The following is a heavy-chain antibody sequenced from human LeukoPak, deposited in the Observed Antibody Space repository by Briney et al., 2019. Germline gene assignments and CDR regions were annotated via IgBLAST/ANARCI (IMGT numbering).Heavy chain of an antibody. J-gene: IGHJ3*02. Sequence: GASVKVSCKASGYTFTSYGISWVRQAPGQGLEWMGWISTYNGDANYAQKLQGRVTMTTDTSTNTAYMELRSLRSDDTAVYYCARLSGSLGDDAFDIWGQGTMVTVSS. V-gene: IGHV1-18*01. D-gene: IGHD1-26*01. CDR3: ARLSGSLGDDAFDI. CDR2: ISTYNGDA. CDR1: GYTFTSYG.